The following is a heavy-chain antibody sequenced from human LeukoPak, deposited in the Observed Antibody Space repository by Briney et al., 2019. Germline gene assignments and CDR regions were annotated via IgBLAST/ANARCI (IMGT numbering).Heavy chain of an antibody. Sequence: GGSLRLSCAASGFTFSSYAMSWARQAPGKGLEWVSAISGSGGSTYYADSVKGRFTISRDNSKNTLYLQMNSLRAEDTAVYYCAKDASPVNIVVVVAWVSWFDPWGQGTLVTVSS. J-gene: IGHJ5*02. CDR2: ISGSGGST. CDR3: AKDASPVNIVVVVAWVSWFDP. D-gene: IGHD2-15*01. V-gene: IGHV3-23*01. CDR1: GFTFSSYA.